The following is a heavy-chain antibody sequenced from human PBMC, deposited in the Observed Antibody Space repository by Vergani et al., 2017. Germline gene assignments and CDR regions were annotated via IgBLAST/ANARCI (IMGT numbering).Heavy chain of an antibody. CDR1: GFTVSSYW. V-gene: IGHV3-74*01. J-gene: IGHJ4*02. CDR2: INSDGSST. D-gene: IGHD3-10*01. CDR3: ARDGRGVIIFDY. Sequence: EVQLVESGGGLIQPGGSLRLSCAASGFTVSSYWMHWVRQAPGKGLVWVSRINSDGSSTSYADSVKGRFTISRDNAKNTLYLQMNSLRAEDTAVYYCARDGRGVIIFDYWGQGTLVTVSS.